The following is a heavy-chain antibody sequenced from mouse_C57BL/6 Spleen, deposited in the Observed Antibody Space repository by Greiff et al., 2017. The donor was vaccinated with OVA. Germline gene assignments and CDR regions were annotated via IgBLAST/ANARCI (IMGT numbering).Heavy chain of an antibody. CDR1: GYTFTDYY. Sequence: VQLQQSGPELVKPGASVKISCKASGYTFTDYYMNWVKQSHGKSLEWIGDINPNNGGTSYNQKFKGKATLTVDKSSSTAYMELRSLTSEDSAVYYCARGWIDYWGQGTTLTVSS. CDR2: INPNNGGT. CDR3: ARGWIDY. J-gene: IGHJ2*01. V-gene: IGHV1-26*01. D-gene: IGHD2-3*01.